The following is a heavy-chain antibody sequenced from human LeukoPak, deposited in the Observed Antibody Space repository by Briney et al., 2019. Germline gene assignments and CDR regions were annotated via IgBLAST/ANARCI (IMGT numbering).Heavy chain of an antibody. D-gene: IGHD3-16*01. J-gene: IGHJ3*02. CDR2: FDPEDGET. CDR1: GYTLTELS. Sequence: ASVRVSCKVSGYTLTELSMHWVRQAPGKGLEWMGGFDPEDGETIYAQKFQGGVTMTEDTSTDTAYMELSSLRSEDTAVYYCATGYYDYVWGSYMDAFDIWGQGTMVTVSS. CDR3: ATGYYDYVWGSYMDAFDI. V-gene: IGHV1-24*01.